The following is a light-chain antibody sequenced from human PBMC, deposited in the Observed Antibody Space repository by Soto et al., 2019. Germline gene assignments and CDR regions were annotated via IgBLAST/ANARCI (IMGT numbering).Light chain of an antibody. Sequence: QSVLTQPASVSGSPGQSITISCTGTSSDVGGYNYVSWYQQHPGKAPKLMIYEVSNRPSGVSNRFSGSKSVNTATLTISGLRADDEADYYCSSYTSSSTRVFGTGTKVTVL. CDR3: SSYTSSSTRV. J-gene: IGLJ1*01. CDR1: SSDVGGYNY. V-gene: IGLV2-14*03. CDR2: EVS.